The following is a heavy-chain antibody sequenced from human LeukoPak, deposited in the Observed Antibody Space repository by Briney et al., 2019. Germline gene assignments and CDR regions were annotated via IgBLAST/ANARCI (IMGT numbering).Heavy chain of an antibody. V-gene: IGHV3-23*01. D-gene: IGHD1-1*01. J-gene: IGHJ5*02. CDR3: ASAWNDEGWFDP. CDR1: GFTFSSYD. Sequence: GGSLRLSCAASGFTFSSYDLSWVRQAPGKGLEWVSAISGSGGSTYYADSVKGRFTISRDNSKNTLYLQMNSLRAEDTAVYYCASAWNDEGWFDPWGQGTLVTVSS. CDR2: ISGSGGST.